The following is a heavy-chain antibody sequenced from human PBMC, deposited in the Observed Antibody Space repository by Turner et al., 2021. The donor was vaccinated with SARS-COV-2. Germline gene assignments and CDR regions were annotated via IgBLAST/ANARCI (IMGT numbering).Heavy chain of an antibody. CDR1: GFIVSSNY. V-gene: IGHV3-53*01. CDR3: ARTYGGNSKGGIRAFDI. D-gene: IGHD2-21*02. J-gene: IGHJ3*02. Sequence: EVQLVESGGGLSQPGGSLRLSCAVSGFIVSSNYISWVRQAAGEGLEWVVVIYSGGSTYYADSVKGRFTISRDNSKNTLYLQMNSLRAEDTAVYYCARTYGGNSKGGIRAFDIWGQGTMVTVSS. CDR2: IYSGGST.